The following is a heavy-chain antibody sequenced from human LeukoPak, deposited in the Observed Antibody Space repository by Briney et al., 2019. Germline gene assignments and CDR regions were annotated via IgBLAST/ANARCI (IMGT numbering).Heavy chain of an antibody. J-gene: IGHJ5*02. D-gene: IGHD1-1*01. Sequence: PSETLSLTCAVYGGSFSGCYWSWIRQPPGKGVEWIGEINHSGSTNYNPSLKSRVTISVDTSKYQFSLKLSSVTAADTAVYYCARHRSRNTTGTTSINWFDPWGQGTLVTFSS. CDR2: INHSGST. CDR3: ARHRSRNTTGTTSINWFDP. V-gene: IGHV4-34*01. CDR1: GGSFSGCY.